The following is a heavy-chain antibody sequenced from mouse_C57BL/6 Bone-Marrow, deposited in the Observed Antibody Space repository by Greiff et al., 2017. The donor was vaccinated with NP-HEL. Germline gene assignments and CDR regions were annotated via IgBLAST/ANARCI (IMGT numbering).Heavy chain of an antibody. V-gene: IGHV8-8*01. Sequence: QVTLKVSGPGILQPSQTLSLTCSFSGFSLSTFGMGVGWIRQPPGKGLEWLAHTWWDDDKYDNQVMKRRILISKDTSKNHVSLKISNVDPADTATDYCARMNCAWFAYWCQGTLVTVSA. CDR2: TWWDDDK. CDR3: ARMNCAWFAY. J-gene: IGHJ3*01. D-gene: IGHD4-1*01. CDR1: GFSLSTFGMG.